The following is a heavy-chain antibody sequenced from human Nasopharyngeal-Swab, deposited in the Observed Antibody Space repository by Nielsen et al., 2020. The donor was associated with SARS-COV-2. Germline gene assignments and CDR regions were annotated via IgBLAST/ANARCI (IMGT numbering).Heavy chain of an antibody. Sequence: ASVKVSCKASGYTFPNYDIFWVRQAPGQGLECMGWISPHNGNTNYAQTVQGRVTMTTDTSTTTAYMELRSLRSDDTAVYYCARDPSGWGAYSDYWGQGTLVTVSS. J-gene: IGHJ4*02. D-gene: IGHD6-19*01. CDR3: ARDPSGWGAYSDY. CDR2: ISPHNGNT. CDR1: GYTFPNYD. V-gene: IGHV1-18*01.